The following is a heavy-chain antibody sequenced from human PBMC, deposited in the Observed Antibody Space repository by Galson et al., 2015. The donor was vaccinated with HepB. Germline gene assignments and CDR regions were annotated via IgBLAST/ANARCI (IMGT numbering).Heavy chain of an antibody. J-gene: IGHJ6*02. V-gene: IGHV3-21*01. CDR3: ARGSGDYDILTGYYKTNGMDV. D-gene: IGHD3-9*01. CDR2: ISSSSSYI. Sequence: SLRLSCAASGFTFSSYSMNWVRQAPGKGLEWVSSISSSSSYIYYADSVKGRFTISRDNAKNSLYLQMNSLRAEDTAVYYCARGSGDYDILTGYYKTNGMDVWGQGTTVTVSS. CDR1: GFTFSSYS.